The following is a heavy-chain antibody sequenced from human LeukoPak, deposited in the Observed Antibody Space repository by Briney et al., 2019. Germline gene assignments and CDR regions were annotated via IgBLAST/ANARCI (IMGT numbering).Heavy chain of an antibody. CDR1: GFTFSSYS. Sequence: GGSLRLSCAASGFTFSSYSMNWVRQAPGKGLEWVSAISGSGGSTYYADSVKGRFTISRDNSKNTLYLQMNSLRAEDTAVYYCAKVRWFGELSSDYWGQGTLVTVSS. J-gene: IGHJ4*02. CDR2: ISGSGGST. D-gene: IGHD3-10*01. V-gene: IGHV3-23*01. CDR3: AKVRWFGELSSDY.